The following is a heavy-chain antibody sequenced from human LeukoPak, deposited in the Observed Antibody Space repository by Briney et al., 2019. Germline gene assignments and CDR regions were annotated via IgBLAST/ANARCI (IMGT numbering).Heavy chain of an antibody. CDR1: GGSFSGYY. CDR3: ARMYYYDRGGYFDY. V-gene: IGHV4-34*01. Sequence: SETLSLTCAVYGGSFSGYYWSWIRQPPGKGLEWIGEINHSGSTNYNPSLKSRVTISVDTSKNQFSLKLSSVTAADTAVYYCARMYYYDRGGYFDYWGQGTLVTVSS. CDR2: INHSGST. D-gene: IGHD3-22*01. J-gene: IGHJ4*02.